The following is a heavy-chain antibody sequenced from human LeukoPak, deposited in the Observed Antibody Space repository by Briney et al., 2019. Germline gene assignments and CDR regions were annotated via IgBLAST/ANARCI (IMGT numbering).Heavy chain of an antibody. CDR3: AKANGDYEYYFDY. CDR2: IIPIFGTA. Sequence: SVKVSCKASGGTFSSYAISWVRQAPGQGLEWMGGIIPIFGTANYAQKFQGRVTITADESTSTAYMELSSLRSEDTAVYYCAKANGDYEYYFDYWGQGTLVTVSS. V-gene: IGHV1-69*13. D-gene: IGHD4-17*01. J-gene: IGHJ4*02. CDR1: GGTFSSYA.